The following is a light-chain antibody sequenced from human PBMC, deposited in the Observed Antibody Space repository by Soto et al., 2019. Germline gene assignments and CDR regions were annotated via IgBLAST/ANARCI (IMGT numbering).Light chain of an antibody. J-gene: IGKJ5*01. CDR3: QQYYSYPLVT. CDR2: DAS. V-gene: IGKV1-5*01. Sequence: DIQMTQSPSTLSGSVGDRVTITCRASQTISSWLAWYQQKPGKAPKLLIYDASSLESGVPSRFSGSGSGTEFTLTISCLQSEDFATYYCQQYYSYPLVTFGQGTRLEIK. CDR1: QTISSW.